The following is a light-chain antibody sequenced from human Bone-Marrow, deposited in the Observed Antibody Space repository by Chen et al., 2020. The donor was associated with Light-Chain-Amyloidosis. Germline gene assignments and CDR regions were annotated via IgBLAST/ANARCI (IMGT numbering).Light chain of an antibody. Sequence: NFMLTQPHSVSESPGKTVIISCTRSSGSMATNYVQWYQQRPVSSPTTVIYEDDQRPSGVPDRFSGAKDRSSNSASLTISGLKTEDEADYYCQSYQGSSQGVFGGGTKLTVL. J-gene: IGLJ3*02. CDR3: QSYQGSSQGV. V-gene: IGLV6-57*01. CDR1: SGSMATNY. CDR2: EDD.